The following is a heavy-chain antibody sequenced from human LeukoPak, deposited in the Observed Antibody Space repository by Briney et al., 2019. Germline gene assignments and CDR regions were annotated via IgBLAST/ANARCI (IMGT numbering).Heavy chain of an antibody. J-gene: IGHJ6*04. V-gene: IGHV1-3*01. D-gene: IGHD3-10*01. Sequence: ASVKVSCKASGYTFTSYAMHWVRQAPGQRLEWMGWINAGNGNTKYSQKFQGRVTITRDTSASTAYMELSSLRSEDTAVYYCAREITMVRGVHYYYYGMDVWGKGTTVTVSS. CDR3: AREITMVRGVHYYYYGMDV. CDR1: GYTFTSYA. CDR2: INAGNGNT.